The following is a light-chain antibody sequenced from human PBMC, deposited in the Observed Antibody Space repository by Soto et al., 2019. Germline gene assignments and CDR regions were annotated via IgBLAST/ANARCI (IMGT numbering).Light chain of an antibody. Sequence: EIVLTQSPGTLSLSPGERATLSCRASQSVSSSYLAWYQQKPGQAPRLLIYDASSRATGIPDRFSGSGSGTDFPLPISRLEPEDLSVYYCQQYGSSPRTFGQGTKVEIK. J-gene: IGKJ1*01. V-gene: IGKV3-20*01. CDR3: QQYGSSPRT. CDR2: DAS. CDR1: QSVSSSY.